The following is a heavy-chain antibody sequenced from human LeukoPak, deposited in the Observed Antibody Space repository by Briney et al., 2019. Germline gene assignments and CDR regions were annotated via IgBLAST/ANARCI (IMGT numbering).Heavy chain of an antibody. CDR3: AYCGDSGAEYFQH. V-gene: IGHV2-5*02. D-gene: IGHD4-17*01. CDR2: IYWDDDK. CDR1: GCSRRTPGVG. Sequence: SAPTLVNQTQTLTLTCYFSGCSRRTPGVGLGWIRQPPRKSLESHALIYWDDDKRYSPSLKSRLTITKETSKNQVVLTMTNMDPVDTATYYCAYCGDSGAEYFQHWGQGTLVTVSS. J-gene: IGHJ1*01.